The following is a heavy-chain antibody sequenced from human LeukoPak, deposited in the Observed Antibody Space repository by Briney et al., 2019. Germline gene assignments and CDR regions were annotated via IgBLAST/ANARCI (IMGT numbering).Heavy chain of an antibody. CDR3: ARRYYDSSGHDAFDI. J-gene: IGHJ3*02. CDR1: GGSISSGGYY. CDR2: IYYSGST. D-gene: IGHD3-22*01. Sequence: QPSETLSLTCTVSGGSISSGGYYWSWIRQHPGKGLEWIGYIYYSGSTYYNPSLKSRVTISVDTSKNQFSLKLSSVTAADTAVYYCARRYYDSSGHDAFDIWGQGTMVTVSS. V-gene: IGHV4-31*03.